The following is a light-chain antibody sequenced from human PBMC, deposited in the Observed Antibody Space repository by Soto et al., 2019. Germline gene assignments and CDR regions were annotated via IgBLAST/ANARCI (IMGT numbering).Light chain of an antibody. CDR2: TDN. V-gene: IGLV1-47*02. CDR3: AAWDDNLRGYWV. Sequence: QSVLTQPPSASVTPGQRVTISCAGSTPTIGSNYVYWYQHLPGTAPKLLIYTDNQRPSGVPDRFSGSKSGTSASLAISGLRSEDEADYFCAAWDDNLRGYWVFGGGTKLTVL. CDR1: TPTIGSNY. J-gene: IGLJ2*01.